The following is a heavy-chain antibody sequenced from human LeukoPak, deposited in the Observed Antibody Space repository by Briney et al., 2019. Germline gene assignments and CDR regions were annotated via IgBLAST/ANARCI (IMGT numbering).Heavy chain of an antibody. J-gene: IGHJ4*02. CDR3: ARLLLYDGDYVFDY. CDR1: GGSISTYY. CDR2: IYTSGST. Sequence: PSETLSLTCTVSGGSISTYYWSWIRQPPGKGLEWIGYIYTSGSTNYNPSLKSRVTISVDTSKNQFSLRLRSVTAADTAVYYCARLLLYDGDYVFDYWGQGTLLTVSS. D-gene: IGHD4-17*01. V-gene: IGHV4-4*09.